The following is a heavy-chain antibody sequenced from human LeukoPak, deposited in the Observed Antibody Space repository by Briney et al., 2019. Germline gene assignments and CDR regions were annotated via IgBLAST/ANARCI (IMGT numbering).Heavy chain of an antibody. CDR1: GFTFSSHW. V-gene: IGHV3-7*01. CDR2: INSDGTEK. CDR3: VTTPRLADY. Sequence: GGTLRLSCAASGFTFSSHWMNWVRQAPGKGLEWVAYINSDGTEKNYVDSVRGRFTISRDNAKNSLYLHMYGLRAEDTAVYYCVTTPRLADYWGQGTLVTVSS. J-gene: IGHJ4*02. D-gene: IGHD6-19*01.